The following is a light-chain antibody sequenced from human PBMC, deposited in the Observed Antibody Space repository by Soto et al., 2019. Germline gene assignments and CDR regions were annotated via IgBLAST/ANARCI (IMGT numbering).Light chain of an antibody. CDR3: SSYTTTSTVV. V-gene: IGLV2-14*01. Sequence: QSALTQPASVSGSPGQSITISCTGTSSDVGYYNYVSWFQHHPGKAPKLMIYEVSNRPSGVSSRFSGSKSGNTASLTISGLQAKDEADYYCSSYTTTSTVVFGGGTKVTVL. CDR1: SSDVGYYNY. J-gene: IGLJ2*01. CDR2: EVS.